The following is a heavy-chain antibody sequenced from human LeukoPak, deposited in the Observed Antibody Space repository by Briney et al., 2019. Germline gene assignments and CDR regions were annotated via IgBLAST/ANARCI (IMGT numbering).Heavy chain of an antibody. Sequence: PSETLSLTCAVYGGSFSGYYWSWIRQPPGKGLEWIGEINHSGSTNYNPSLKSRVTISVDTSKNQFSLKLSSVTAADTAVYYCARGSRGARNWYFDLWGRGTLVTVSS. D-gene: IGHD3-10*01. J-gene: IGHJ2*01. CDR1: GGSFSGYY. CDR3: ARGSRGARNWYFDL. V-gene: IGHV4-34*01. CDR2: INHSGST.